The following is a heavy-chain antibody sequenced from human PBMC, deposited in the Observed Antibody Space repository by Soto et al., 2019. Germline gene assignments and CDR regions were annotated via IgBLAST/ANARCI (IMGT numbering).Heavy chain of an antibody. CDR1: GFTFSSYS. V-gene: IGHV3-48*02. CDR2: ISSSSSTI. CDR3: ASSGSYYPNPTFYYGMDV. J-gene: IGHJ6*02. Sequence: GGSLRLSCAASGFTFSSYSMNWVRQAPGKGLEWVSYISSSSSTIYYADSVKGRFTISRDNAKNSLYLQMNSLRDEDTAVYYCASSGSYYPNPTFYYGMDVWGQGTTVTV. D-gene: IGHD1-26*01.